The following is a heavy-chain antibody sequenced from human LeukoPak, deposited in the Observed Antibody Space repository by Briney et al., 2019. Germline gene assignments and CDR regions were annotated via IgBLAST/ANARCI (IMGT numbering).Heavy chain of an antibody. CDR1: GFTFSSYG. CDR2: ISDSGGST. J-gene: IGHJ4*02. D-gene: IGHD4-23*01. V-gene: IGHV3-23*01. Sequence: GGSLRLSCAASGFTFSSYGMTWFRQAPGKGLEWVSTISDSGGSTYYADSVKGRFTISRDNSKNTLFLQMNSLRAEDTAVYYCAKGAGGYLDYWGQGSLVTVSS. CDR3: AKGAGGYLDY.